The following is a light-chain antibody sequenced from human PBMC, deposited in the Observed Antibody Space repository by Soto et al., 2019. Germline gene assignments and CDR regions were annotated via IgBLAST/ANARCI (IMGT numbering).Light chain of an antibody. V-gene: IGLV2-11*01. CDR3: CSHAGGYTWV. J-gene: IGLJ3*02. CDR1: SSDVGAYNY. Sequence: QSALTQPRSVSGSPGQSVTISCTGTSSDVGAYNYVSWYQQHPGKAPKLMLYDVSKRPSGVPDRFSGSKSDNTASLTISGLQAEDEADYYCCSHAGGYTWVFGGGTQLTVL. CDR2: DVS.